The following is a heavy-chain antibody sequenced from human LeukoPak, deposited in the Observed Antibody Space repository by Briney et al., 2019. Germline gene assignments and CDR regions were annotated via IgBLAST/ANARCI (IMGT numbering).Heavy chain of an antibody. J-gene: IGHJ4*02. Sequence: GRSLRLSCAASGFTFSNYGMHWVHQAPGKGLQWVAVIWYDGSNEYYTGSVKGRFTISRDNAHNTLYLQMNSLRAEDTAVYYCARGSQSTWGFFAYWGQGTRVTVSS. V-gene: IGHV3-33*01. CDR2: IWYDGSNE. D-gene: IGHD1-1*01. CDR3: ARGSQSTWGFFAY. CDR1: GFTFSNYG.